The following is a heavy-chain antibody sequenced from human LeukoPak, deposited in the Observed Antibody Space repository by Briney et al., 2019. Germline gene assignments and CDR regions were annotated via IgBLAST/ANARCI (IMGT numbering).Heavy chain of an antibody. Sequence: SETLSLTCTVAGASISSSFWSWIRQPAGKGLEWIGYIYYSGSTNYNPSLKSRVTISVDTSKNQFSLKLSSVTAADTAVYYCARDLTIAAAYMDDWGKGTTVTVSS. D-gene: IGHD6-13*01. CDR1: GASISSSF. J-gene: IGHJ6*03. V-gene: IGHV4-59*01. CDR2: IYYSGST. CDR3: ARDLTIAAAYMDD.